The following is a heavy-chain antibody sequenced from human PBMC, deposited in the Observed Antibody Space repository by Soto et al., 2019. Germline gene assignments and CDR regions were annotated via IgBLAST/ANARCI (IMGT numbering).Heavy chain of an antibody. D-gene: IGHD2-2*01. J-gene: IGHJ6*02. Sequence: PGGSLRLSCVASGFTFSSYDMHWVRQVPGRGLVWVSHINSDGSRTTYADSVKGRFTISRDNAKNTLYLQMNSLRAEDTAVYYCARDLSSCSSARCYSYYYGMDVWGQGTTVTVSS. CDR2: INSDGSRT. CDR1: GFTFSSYD. CDR3: ARDLSSCSSARCYSYYYGMDV. V-gene: IGHV3-74*01.